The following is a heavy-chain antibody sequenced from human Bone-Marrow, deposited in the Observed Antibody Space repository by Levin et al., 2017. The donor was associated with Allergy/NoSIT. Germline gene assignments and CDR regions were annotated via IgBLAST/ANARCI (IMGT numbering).Heavy chain of an antibody. J-gene: IGHJ4*02. V-gene: IGHV3-30*18. CDR1: GFTFSSYG. CDR3: AKDIAPRAVAAPFDY. D-gene: IGHD6-19*01. Sequence: GGSLRLSCAASGFTFSSYGMHWVRQAPGKGLEWVAVISYDGSNKYYADSVKGRFTISRDNSKNTLYLQMNSLRAEDTAVYYCAKDIAPRAVAAPFDYWGQGTLVTVSS. CDR2: ISYDGSNK.